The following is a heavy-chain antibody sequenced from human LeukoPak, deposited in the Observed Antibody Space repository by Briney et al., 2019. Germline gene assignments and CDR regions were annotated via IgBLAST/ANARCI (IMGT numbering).Heavy chain of an antibody. D-gene: IGHD3-3*01. CDR3: ARESDFWSGYYPQPHYYYGMDV. CDR1: GFTFSSYG. CDR2: IWYDGSNK. V-gene: IGHV3-33*01. J-gene: IGHJ6*02. Sequence: PGGSLRLSCAASGFTFSSYGMHWVRQAPGKGLEWVAVIWYDGSNKYYADSVKGRFTTSRDNSKNTLYLQMNSLRAEDTAVYYCARESDFWSGYYPQPHYYYGMDVWGQGTTVTVSS.